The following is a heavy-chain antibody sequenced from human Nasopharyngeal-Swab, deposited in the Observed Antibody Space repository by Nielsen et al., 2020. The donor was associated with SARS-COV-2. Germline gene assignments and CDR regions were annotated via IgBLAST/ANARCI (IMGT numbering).Heavy chain of an antibody. CDR1: GGSFSGYS. CDR3: ARGGSSSWYYYYYGMDV. J-gene: IGHJ6*02. Sequence: SETLSLTCAVYGGSFSGYSWSWIRQPPGKGLEWIGEINHSGSTNYNPSLKSPVTISVDTSKNQFSLKLSSVTAADTAVYYCARGGSSSWYYYYYGMDVWGQGTTVTVSS. V-gene: IGHV4-34*01. D-gene: IGHD6-13*01. CDR2: INHSGST.